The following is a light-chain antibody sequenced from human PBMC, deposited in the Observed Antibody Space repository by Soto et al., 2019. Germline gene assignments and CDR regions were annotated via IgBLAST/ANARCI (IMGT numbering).Light chain of an antibody. CDR1: LIISRW. CDR2: DAS. V-gene: IGKV1-5*01. Sequence: DIQMTQSRSTLSASVGDRVTICCRASLIISRWLAWYQPKPGKAPKLLIYDASSLESGVPSRFSVSGSGTEFTLTISSLQPEEFATYYYQQYNTYWTFGQGTKVDI. J-gene: IGKJ1*01. CDR3: QQYNTYWT.